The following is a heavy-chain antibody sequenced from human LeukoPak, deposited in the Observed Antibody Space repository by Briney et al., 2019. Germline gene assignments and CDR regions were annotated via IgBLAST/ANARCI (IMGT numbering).Heavy chain of an antibody. D-gene: IGHD6-19*01. Sequence: KRGESLKISCKGSGYSFTSYWISWVRQMPGKGLEWMGRIDPSDSYTNYSPSFQGHVTISADKSISTAYLQWSSLKASDTAMYYCARHQGKWAVALDYWGQGTLVTVSS. CDR1: GYSFTSYW. J-gene: IGHJ4*02. CDR2: IDPSDSYT. CDR3: ARHQGKWAVALDY. V-gene: IGHV5-10-1*01.